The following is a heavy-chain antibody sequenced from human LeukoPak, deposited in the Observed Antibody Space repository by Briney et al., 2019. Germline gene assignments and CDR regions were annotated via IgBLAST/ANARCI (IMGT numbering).Heavy chain of an antibody. CDR1: GFTFSSYW. J-gene: IGHJ5*02. CDR3: ARDPSGYDSSGQHSP. Sequence: PGGSLRLSCAASGFTFSSYWMSWVRQAPGKGLEWVANIKQDGSEKYYVDSVKGRFTISRDNAKNSLYLQMNSLRAEDTAVYYCARDPSGYDSSGQHSPWGQGTLVTVSS. D-gene: IGHD3-22*01. V-gene: IGHV3-7*01. CDR2: IKQDGSEK.